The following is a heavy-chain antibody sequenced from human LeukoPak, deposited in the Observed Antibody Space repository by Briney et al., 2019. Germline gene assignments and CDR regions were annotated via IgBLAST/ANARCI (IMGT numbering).Heavy chain of an antibody. D-gene: IGHD6-19*01. CDR3: AKAKVIAVASTPYYFDY. J-gene: IGHJ4*02. Sequence: GSLRLSCAASGFTFSSYAMSWVRHAPGKGLEWVSAISGSGGSTYYADSVKGRFTISRDNSKNTLYLQMNSLRAEDTAVYYCAKAKVIAVASTPYYFDYWGQGTLVTVSS. V-gene: IGHV3-23*01. CDR1: GFTFSSYA. CDR2: ISGSGGST.